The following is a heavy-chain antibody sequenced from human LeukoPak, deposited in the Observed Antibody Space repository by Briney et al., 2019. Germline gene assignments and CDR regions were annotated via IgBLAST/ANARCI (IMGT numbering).Heavy chain of an antibody. CDR1: GFTFSSYN. V-gene: IGHV3-21*01. Sequence: PGGSLRLSCAASGFTFSSYNMNWVRQAPGKGLEWVSSISSSSGYIYYADSVKGRFTISRDNAKNSLYLQMNSLRAEDTAVYYCARGGVYSSGWYVDYWGQGTLVTVSS. J-gene: IGHJ4*02. D-gene: IGHD6-19*01. CDR2: ISSSSGYI. CDR3: ARGGVYSSGWYVDY.